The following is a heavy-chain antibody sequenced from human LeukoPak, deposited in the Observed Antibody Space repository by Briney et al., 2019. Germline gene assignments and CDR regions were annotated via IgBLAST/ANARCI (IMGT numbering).Heavy chain of an antibody. D-gene: IGHD3-3*01. CDR1: GFTFSSYS. V-gene: IGHV3-48*01. CDR2: ISSSSSTI. Sequence: GGSLRLSCAASGFTFSSYSMNWVRQAPGKGLEWVSYISSSSSTIYYADSVKGRFTISRDNAKNSLYLQLNSLRAEDTAVYYCARESHYDFWSGYYRADYYYYMDVWGKGTTVTVSS. CDR3: ARESHYDFWSGYYRADYYYYMDV. J-gene: IGHJ6*03.